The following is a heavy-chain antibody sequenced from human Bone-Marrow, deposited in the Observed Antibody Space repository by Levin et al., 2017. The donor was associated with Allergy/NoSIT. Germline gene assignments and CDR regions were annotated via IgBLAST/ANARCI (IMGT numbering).Heavy chain of an antibody. V-gene: IGHV3-7*01. CDR3: ARPHPRFGYGSGSFLIGPFRAGWGY. J-gene: IGHJ4*02. Sequence: AASVKVSCAASGFTFSSYWMSWVRQAPGKGLEWVANIKQDGSEKYYVDSVKGRFTISRDNAKNSLYLQMNSLRAEDTAVYYCARPHPRFGYGSGSFLIGPFRAGWGYWGQGTLVTVSS. CDR2: IKQDGSEK. CDR1: GFTFSSYW. D-gene: IGHD3-10*01.